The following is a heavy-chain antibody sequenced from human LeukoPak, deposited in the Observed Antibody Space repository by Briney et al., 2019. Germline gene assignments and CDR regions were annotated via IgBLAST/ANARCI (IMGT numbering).Heavy chain of an antibody. Sequence: GASVKVSCKASGYTSTSYDINWVRQATGQGLEWMGWMNPNSGNTGYAQKFQGRVTMTRNTSISTAYMELSSLRSEDTAVYYCARGARGYCTNGVCYDYYFDCWGQGTLVTVSS. CDR2: MNPNSGNT. D-gene: IGHD2-8*01. V-gene: IGHV1-8*01. J-gene: IGHJ4*02. CDR1: GYTSTSYD. CDR3: ARGARGYCTNGVCYDYYFDC.